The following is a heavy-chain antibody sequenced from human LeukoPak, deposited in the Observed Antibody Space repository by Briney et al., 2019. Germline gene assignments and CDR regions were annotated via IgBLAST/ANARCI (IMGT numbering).Heavy chain of an antibody. J-gene: IGHJ4*02. CDR3: ARDLAGSIDY. V-gene: IGHV3-74*01. Sequence: GRSLRLSCAASGFTFSRVLMHWVRQAPGKGLVWVSLISNDGRTTRYADSVKGRFTISRDNAKNTLYLEMNSLRAEDMAVYYCARDLAGSIDYWGQGTLVTVSS. D-gene: IGHD6-19*01. CDR1: GFTFSRVL. CDR2: ISNDGRTT.